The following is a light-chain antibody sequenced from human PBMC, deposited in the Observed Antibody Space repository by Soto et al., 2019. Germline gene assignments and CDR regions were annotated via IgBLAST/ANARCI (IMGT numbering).Light chain of an antibody. CDR3: AAWDDSLNAVV. Sequence: QSVLTQPPSVSGTPGQKVSISCSGSASNLGGNPVNWYQHLPGAAPKLLIYTNHQRPSGVPDRFSGSKSGTSDSLAISGLRSEDEADFYCAAWDDSLNAVVFGGRTQLTVL. J-gene: IGLJ2*01. V-gene: IGLV1-44*01. CDR2: TNH. CDR1: ASNLGGNP.